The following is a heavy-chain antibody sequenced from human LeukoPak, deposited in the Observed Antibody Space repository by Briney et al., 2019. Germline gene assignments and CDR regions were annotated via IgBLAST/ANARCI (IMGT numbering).Heavy chain of an antibody. CDR1: GFTFSSYE. CDR2: ISSSGSTK. V-gene: IGHV3-48*03. D-gene: IGHD3-3*01. J-gene: IGHJ4*02. CDR3: AKSLTRVEG. Sequence: PGGSLRLSCAASGFTFSSYEMNWVRQAPGKGLGWVSYISSSGSTKYYADSVKGRFTISRDNSKNTLYLQMNSLRAEDTALYYCAKSLTRVEGWGQGTLVTVSS.